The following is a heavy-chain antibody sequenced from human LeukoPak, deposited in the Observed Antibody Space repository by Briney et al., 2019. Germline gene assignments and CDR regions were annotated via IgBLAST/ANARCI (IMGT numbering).Heavy chain of an antibody. V-gene: IGHV3-66*01. CDR3: ARWAAAVDY. Sequence: PGGSLRPSCAASGFTVSSNYMSWVRQAPGKGLEWVSVIYSGGSTYYADSVKGRFTISRDNSKNTLYLQMNSLRAEDTAVYYCARWAAAVDYWGQGTLVTVSS. CDR1: GFTVSSNY. D-gene: IGHD6-13*01. CDR2: IYSGGST. J-gene: IGHJ4*02.